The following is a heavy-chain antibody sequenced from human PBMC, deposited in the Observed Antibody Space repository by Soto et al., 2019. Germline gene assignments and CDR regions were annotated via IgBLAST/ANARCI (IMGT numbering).Heavy chain of an antibody. J-gene: IGHJ4*02. V-gene: IGHV3-15*01. D-gene: IGHD2-2*01. CDR3: TTDQRYCSSTSCYDY. CDR2: IKSKTDGGTT. CDR1: GFTFSNAW. Sequence: LRLSCAASGFTFSNAWMSWVRQAPGKGLEWVGRIKSKTDGGTTDYAAPVKGRFTISRDDSKNTLYLQMNSLKTEDTAVYYCTTDQRYCSSTSCYDYWGQGTLVTVSS.